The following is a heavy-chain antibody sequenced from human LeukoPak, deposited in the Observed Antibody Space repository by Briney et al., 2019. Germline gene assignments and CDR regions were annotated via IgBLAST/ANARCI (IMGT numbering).Heavy chain of an antibody. CDR2: IVGSGVTT. D-gene: IGHD2-21*01. Sequence: GGSLRLSCVASGFTFSNYGMNWVRQAPGKGLEWVSGIVGSGVTTYYADSVKGRFTISRDNSKGTLYLQLNSLRAEDTAIYYCARDERSIQFNYWGQGTLVTVSS. CDR1: GFTFSNYG. J-gene: IGHJ4*02. CDR3: ARDERSIQFNY. V-gene: IGHV3-23*01.